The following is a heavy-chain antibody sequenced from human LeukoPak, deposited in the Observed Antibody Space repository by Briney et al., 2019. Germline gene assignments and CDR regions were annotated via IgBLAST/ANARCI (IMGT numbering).Heavy chain of an antibody. CDR3: ARVLPPSLFDY. CDR1: GFTFSSYA. J-gene: IGHJ4*02. V-gene: IGHV3-11*01. CDR2: ISSSGSTI. Sequence: GGSLRLSCAASGFTFSSYAMSWIRQAPGKGLEWVSYISSSGSTIYYADSVKGRFTISRDNAKNSLYLQMNSLRAEDTAVYYCARVLPPSLFDYWGQGTLVTVSS.